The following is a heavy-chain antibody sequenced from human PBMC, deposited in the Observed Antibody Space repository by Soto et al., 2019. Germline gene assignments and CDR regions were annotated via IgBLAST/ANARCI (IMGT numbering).Heavy chain of an antibody. J-gene: IGHJ3*02. CDR3: ARDRAYYDFWSGYSHDAFDI. CDR1: GFTFSSYW. D-gene: IGHD3-3*01. CDR2: INSDGSST. Sequence: EVQLVESGGGLVQPGGSLRLSCAASGFTFSSYWMHWVRQAPGKGLVWVSRINSDGSSTSYADSVKGRFTISRDNAKNTLYLQMNSLRAEDTAVDYCARDRAYYDFWSGYSHDAFDIWGQGTMVTVSS. V-gene: IGHV3-74*01.